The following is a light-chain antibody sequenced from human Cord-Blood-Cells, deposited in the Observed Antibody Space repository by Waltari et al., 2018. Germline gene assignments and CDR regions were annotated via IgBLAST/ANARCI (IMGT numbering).Light chain of an antibody. CDR3: CSYAGSSTWV. CDR2: EGS. J-gene: IGLJ3*02. V-gene: IGLV2-23*01. CDR1: SSDVGSYNL. Sequence: QSALTQPASVSGSPGQSITISCTGTSSDVGSYNLVSWYQQHPGKAPKLMIYEGSKPPSGVSKRFSGSKSGNTASLTISELQAEDEAYYYCCSYAGSSTWVFGGGTKLTVL.